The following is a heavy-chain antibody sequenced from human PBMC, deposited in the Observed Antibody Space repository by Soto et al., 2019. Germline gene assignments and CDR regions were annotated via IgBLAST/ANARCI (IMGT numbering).Heavy chain of an antibody. CDR1: GGTFSSYA. Sequence: SVNVSFKASGGTFSSYAISWVRQAPGQGLEWMGGIIPIFGTANYAQMFQGRVTITADESTSTAYMELSSLRSEDTAVYYCAREGGMTTVTIMGHHLDYWGQGTLVTVSS. CDR3: AREGGMTTVTIMGHHLDY. J-gene: IGHJ4*02. D-gene: IGHD4-17*01. CDR2: IIPIFGTA. V-gene: IGHV1-69*13.